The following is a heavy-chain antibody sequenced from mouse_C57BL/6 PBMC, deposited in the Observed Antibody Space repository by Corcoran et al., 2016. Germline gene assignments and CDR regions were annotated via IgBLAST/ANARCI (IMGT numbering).Heavy chain of an antibody. J-gene: IGHJ4*01. V-gene: IGHV1-80*01. CDR3: ARDLLYYDYGYAMDY. CDR2: IYPGDGDT. CDR1: GYAFSSYW. D-gene: IGHD2-4*01. Sequence: QVQLQQSGAELVKPGASVKISCKAFGYAFSSYWMNWVKQRPGKGLEWIGQIYPGDGDTNYNGKFKGKATLTADKSSSTAYMQLSSLTSEDSAVYFCARDLLYYDYGYAMDYWGQGTSVTVSS.